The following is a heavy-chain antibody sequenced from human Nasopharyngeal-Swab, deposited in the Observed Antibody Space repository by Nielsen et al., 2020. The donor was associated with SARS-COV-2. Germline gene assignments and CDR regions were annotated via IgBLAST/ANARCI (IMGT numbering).Heavy chain of an antibody. D-gene: IGHD6-13*01. J-gene: IGHJ4*02. V-gene: IGHV4-59*08. CDR1: GGSISSYY. CDR3: ARQHLRIAAAGTYFDY. Sequence: SETLSLTCTVSGGSISSYYWSWIRQPPGKGLEWIGYIYYSGSTNYNPSLKSRVTISVDTSKNQFSLKLSSVTAADTAVYYCARQHLRIAAAGTYFDYWGQGTLVTVSS. CDR2: IYYSGST.